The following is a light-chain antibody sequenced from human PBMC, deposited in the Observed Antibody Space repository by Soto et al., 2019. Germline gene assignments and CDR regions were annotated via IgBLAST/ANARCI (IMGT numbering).Light chain of an antibody. CDR2: AAS. Sequence: DIQMTQSPSSLSASVGDRVTITCRASQSISSYLNWYQQKPGKAPKLLIYAASSLQSGAPLRFSGSGSGTDFTLTISSLQPEDFATYYCQQSYSTPRTFGQGTKVEIK. V-gene: IGKV1-39*01. J-gene: IGKJ1*01. CDR3: QQSYSTPRT. CDR1: QSISSY.